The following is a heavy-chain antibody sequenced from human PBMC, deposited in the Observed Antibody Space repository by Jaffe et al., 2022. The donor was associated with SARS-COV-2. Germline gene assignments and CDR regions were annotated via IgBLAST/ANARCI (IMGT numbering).Heavy chain of an antibody. J-gene: IGHJ6*02. CDR3: ARGRGGYSSSWYYYYYGMDV. Sequence: EVQLVESGGGLVQPGGSLRLSCAASGFTVSSNYMSWVRQAPGKGLEWVSVIYSGGSTYYADSVKGRFTISRDNSKNTLYLQMNSLRAEDTAVYYCARGRGGYSSSWYYYYYGMDVWGQGTTVTVSS. V-gene: IGHV3-66*02. CDR1: GFTVSSNY. CDR2: IYSGGST. D-gene: IGHD6-13*01.